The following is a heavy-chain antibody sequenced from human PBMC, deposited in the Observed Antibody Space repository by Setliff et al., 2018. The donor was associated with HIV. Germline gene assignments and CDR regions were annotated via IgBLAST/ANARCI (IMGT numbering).Heavy chain of an antibody. Sequence: GGSLRLSCVASGFAFSDYWMSWVRQAPGKGLEWVATINEDGSKKYYVDSVKGRFTISRDNAKNSLYMQMNSLRAEDTAVCYCARGVVVAAHNWFDPWGQGTLVTVSS. V-gene: IGHV3-7*01. CDR3: ARGVVVAAHNWFDP. CDR1: GFAFSDYW. CDR2: INEDGSKK. D-gene: IGHD2-15*01. J-gene: IGHJ5*02.